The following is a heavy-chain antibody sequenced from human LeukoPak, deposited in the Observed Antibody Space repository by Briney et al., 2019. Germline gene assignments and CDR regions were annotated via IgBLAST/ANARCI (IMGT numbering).Heavy chain of an antibody. J-gene: IGHJ4*02. CDR3: AKDSSLYFDY. CDR2: ISYDGSNK. D-gene: IGHD3-16*02. CDR1: GFTFSSYG. Sequence: GGSLRLSCAASGFTFSSYGMHWVRQAPGRGLEWVAVISYDGSNKYFADSVKGRFTISRDNSKDTLYLQMNSLRAEDTAVYYCAKDSSLYFDYWGQGTLVTVSS. V-gene: IGHV3-30*18.